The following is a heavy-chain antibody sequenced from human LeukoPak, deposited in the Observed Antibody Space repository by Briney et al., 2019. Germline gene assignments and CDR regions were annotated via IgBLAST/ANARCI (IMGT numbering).Heavy chain of an antibody. D-gene: IGHD7-27*01. V-gene: IGHV4-61*02. Sequence: PSETLSLTCTVSGGSISSGSYYWSWIRQPAGKGLEWIGRIYTSGSTNYNPSLKSRVTISVDTSKNQFSLKPSSVTAADTAVYYCARDLGVDYWGQGTLVTVPS. CDR3: ARDLGVDY. J-gene: IGHJ4*02. CDR1: GGSISSGSYY. CDR2: IYTSGST.